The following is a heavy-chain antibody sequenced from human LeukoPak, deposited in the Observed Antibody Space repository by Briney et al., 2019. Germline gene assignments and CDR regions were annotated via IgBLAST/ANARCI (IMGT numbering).Heavy chain of an antibody. J-gene: IGHJ4*02. CDR2: ISYDGSNK. V-gene: IGHV3-30*18. CDR1: GFTFSDYS. CDR3: AKDDEGYY. D-gene: IGHD3-3*01. Sequence: PGGSLRLSCAASGFTFSDYSMNWVRQAPGKGLEWVAVISYDGSNKYYADSVKGRFTISRDNSKNTLYLQMNSLRAEDTAVYYCAKDDEGYYWGQGILVTVSS.